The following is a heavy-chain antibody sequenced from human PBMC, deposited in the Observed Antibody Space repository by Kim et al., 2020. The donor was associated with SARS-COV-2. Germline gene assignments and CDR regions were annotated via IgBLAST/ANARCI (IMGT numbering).Heavy chain of an antibody. CDR2: IRSGGVT. CDR3: AGICGTTSCSDDY. J-gene: IGHJ4*02. Sequence: GGSLILSCAASGFTFSNYGVSWVRQAPGKGLEWVSAIRSGGVTDYEDSVRGRFTTSRDNPKSTVYLQMNSLRAEDTAVYYCAGICGTTSCSDDYWGQGT. CDR1: GFTFSNYG. D-gene: IGHD2-2*01. V-gene: IGHV3-23*01.